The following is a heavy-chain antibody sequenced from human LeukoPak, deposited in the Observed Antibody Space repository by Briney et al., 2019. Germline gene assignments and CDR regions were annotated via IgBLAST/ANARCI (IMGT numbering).Heavy chain of an antibody. CDR2: INTNTGNP. Sequence: GASVKVSCKASGDTFSSHAMNWVRQAPGQGLEWMGWINTNTGNPTYAQGFTGRFVFSLDTSVSTAYLQISSLKAEDTAVYYCARDVGSSWFDYWGQGTLVTVSS. CDR1: GDTFSSHA. V-gene: IGHV7-4-1*02. D-gene: IGHD6-13*01. J-gene: IGHJ4*02. CDR3: ARDVGSSWFDY.